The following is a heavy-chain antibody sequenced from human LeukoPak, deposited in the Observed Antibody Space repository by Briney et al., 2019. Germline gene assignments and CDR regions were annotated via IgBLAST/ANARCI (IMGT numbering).Heavy chain of an antibody. J-gene: IGHJ4*02. CDR1: GFAFSSYS. CDR2: ISSSSSYI. Sequence: GGSLRLSCAASGFAFSSYSMNWVRQAPGKGLEWVSSISSSSSYIYYADSVKGRFTISRDNAKNSLYLQMNSLRAEDTAVYYCTTDQKWLRLALSYWGQGTLVTVSS. D-gene: IGHD5-12*01. CDR3: TTDQKWLRLALSY. V-gene: IGHV3-21*01.